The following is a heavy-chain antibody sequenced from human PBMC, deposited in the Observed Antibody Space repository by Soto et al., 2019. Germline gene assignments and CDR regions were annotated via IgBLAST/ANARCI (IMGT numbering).Heavy chain of an antibody. D-gene: IGHD6-19*01. Sequence: EVQLLESGGGLVQPGGSLRLSCAASGFTFSSYAMSWVRQAPGKGLDWVSAISVSVGSTYYADSVKGRFTISRDNSTNTLYLQMNSLRAEDTAVYYCAKLERAAAGINEWGQGTLVTVAS. CDR3: AKLERAAAGINE. J-gene: IGHJ4*02. CDR2: ISVSVGST. CDR1: GFTFSSYA. V-gene: IGHV3-23*01.